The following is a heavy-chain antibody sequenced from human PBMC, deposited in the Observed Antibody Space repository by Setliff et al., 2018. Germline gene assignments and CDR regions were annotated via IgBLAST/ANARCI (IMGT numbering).Heavy chain of an antibody. CDR1: EFTFSNYW. D-gene: IGHD3-10*01. V-gene: IGHV3-7*03. CDR3: ARVWFGNMDV. J-gene: IGHJ6*03. CDR2: INQDGSEE. Sequence: GGSLRLSCAASEFTFSNYWMSWVRQAPGKGLEWVANINQDGSEEYYVDSVKGRFTISRDNARNSLYLQMNSLRAEDTAVYYCARVWFGNMDVWGKGTTVTVSS.